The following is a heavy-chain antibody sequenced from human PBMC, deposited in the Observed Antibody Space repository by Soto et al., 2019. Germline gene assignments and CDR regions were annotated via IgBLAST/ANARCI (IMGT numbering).Heavy chain of an antibody. CDR3: VKDPSHFYDSSGYPDYFFDY. D-gene: IGHD3-22*01. CDR2: ISSDGSNK. J-gene: IGHJ4*02. V-gene: IGHV3-30*18. Sequence: GGSLRLSCAASGFSFGSYNMHWVRQAPGKGLEWVTVISSDGSNKYYVDSVKGRFTISRDNSKNTLYLQMNSLRAEDTAVYYCVKDPSHFYDSSGYPDYFFDYWGQGTLVTVSS. CDR1: GFSFGSYN.